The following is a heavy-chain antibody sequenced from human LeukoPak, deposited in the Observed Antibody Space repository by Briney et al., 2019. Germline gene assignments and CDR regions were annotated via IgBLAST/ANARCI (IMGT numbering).Heavy chain of an antibody. J-gene: IGHJ2*01. D-gene: IGHD2-15*01. V-gene: IGHV4-38-2*02. CDR2: IYHSGST. Sequence: ASETLSLTCIVSGYSISSGYYWGWIRQPPGKGLEWIGSIYHSGSTYYNVSLRSRVTISLDTSKNQFSLKLSSVTAADTAVYYCARSFRGTGPRWYFDLWGRGTLVTVSS. CDR1: GYSISSGYY. CDR3: ARSFRGTGPRWYFDL.